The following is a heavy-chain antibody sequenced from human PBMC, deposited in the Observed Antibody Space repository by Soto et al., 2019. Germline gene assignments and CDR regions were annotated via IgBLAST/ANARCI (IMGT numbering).Heavy chain of an antibody. CDR2: ISSSSSTI. CDR3: ARDEKAVATTYYYYYMDV. V-gene: IGHV3-48*01. CDR1: GFTFSSYS. D-gene: IGHD6-19*01. Sequence: GGSLRLSCAASGFTFSSYSMNWVRQAPGKGLEWVSYISSSSSTIYYADSVKGRFTISRDNAKNSLYLQMNSLRAEDTAVYYCARDEKAVATTYYYYYMDVWGKGTTVTVSS. J-gene: IGHJ6*03.